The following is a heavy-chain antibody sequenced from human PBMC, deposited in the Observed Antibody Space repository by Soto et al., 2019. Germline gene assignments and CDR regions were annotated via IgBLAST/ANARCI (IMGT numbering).Heavy chain of an antibody. V-gene: IGHV1-69*01. CDR3: AINYGSGGPVGNYYYSYGMDV. J-gene: IGHJ6*02. CDR1: GGTFSSYA. Sequence: QVQLVQSGAEVKKPGSSVKVYCKASGGTFSSYAISWVRQAPGQGLEWMGGIIPIFGTAKYAQKFQGRVTITADESTSTAYMELSSLRSEDTAVYYCAINYGSGGPVGNYYYSYGMDVWGQGTTVTVSS. CDR2: IIPIFGTA. D-gene: IGHD3-10*01.